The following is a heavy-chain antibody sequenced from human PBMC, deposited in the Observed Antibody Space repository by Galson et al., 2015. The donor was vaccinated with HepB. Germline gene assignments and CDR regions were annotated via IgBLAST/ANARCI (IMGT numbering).Heavy chain of an antibody. D-gene: IGHD5-18*01. Sequence: SLRLSCAASGFTFSNAWMSWVRQAPGKGLEWVGRINSKTDGGTTDYAAPVRGRFTISRDDSKNTLYLQMNSLKTEDTAVYYCTTDWLADTAMVTHDYWGQGTLVTVSS. V-gene: IGHV3-15*01. J-gene: IGHJ4*02. CDR1: GFTFSNAW. CDR3: TTDWLADTAMVTHDY. CDR2: INSKTDGGTT.